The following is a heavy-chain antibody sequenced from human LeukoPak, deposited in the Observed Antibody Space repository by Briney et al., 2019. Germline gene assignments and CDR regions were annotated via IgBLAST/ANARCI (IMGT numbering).Heavy chain of an antibody. Sequence: SETLSLTCTVSGDSISSSGSYWGWIRQPPGKGLEWIGTISYSGSTYYNPSLKSRVTISVDTSKNQFSLKLNSMNAADTAVYYCARHFDFWGQGTLVTVSS. CDR2: ISYSGST. CDR1: GDSISSSGSY. J-gene: IGHJ4*02. CDR3: ARHFDF. V-gene: IGHV4-39*01.